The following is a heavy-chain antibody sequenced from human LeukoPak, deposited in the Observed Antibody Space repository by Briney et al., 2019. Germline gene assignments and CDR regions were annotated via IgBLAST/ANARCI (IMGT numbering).Heavy chain of an antibody. V-gene: IGHV4-59*01. CDR3: ARSQSSGKTAAGDAYYFYHGMDV. D-gene: IGHD6-13*01. Sequence: LETLSLTCTLSRGSLTNYSCTWVRQPPGKRLEWIGYRYYSGSTNYNPSLQSRVSMSIDTSKNQFSLNLSSVTAADTALYYCARSQSSGKTAAGDAYYFYHGMDVWGPGATVTVS. CDR1: RGSLTNYS. CDR2: RYYSGST. J-gene: IGHJ6*02.